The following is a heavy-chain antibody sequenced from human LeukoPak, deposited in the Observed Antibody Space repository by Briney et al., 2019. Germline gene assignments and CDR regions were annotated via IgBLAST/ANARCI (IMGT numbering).Heavy chain of an antibody. V-gene: IGHV1-18*01. J-gene: IGHJ4*02. D-gene: IGHD6-19*01. CDR2: ISAYNGNT. Sequence: GSSVKVSCKASGGTVSSYAISWVQQAPGQGLEWMGWISAYNGNTNYAQKFQGRVTMTTDTSASTVYMELTSLRSDDTAVYYCARGGSGWHDDYWGQGTLVTVSS. CDR1: GGTVSSYA. CDR3: ARGGSGWHDDY.